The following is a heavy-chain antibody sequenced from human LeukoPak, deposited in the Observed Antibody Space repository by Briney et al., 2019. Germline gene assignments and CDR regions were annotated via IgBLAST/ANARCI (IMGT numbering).Heavy chain of an antibody. CDR3: ARGRRYGSGSYYPWFDP. J-gene: IGHJ5*02. V-gene: IGHV3-66*02. Sequence: GGSLRLSCAASGFTVSSNYMSWVRQAPGKGLEWVSVIYSGGSTYYADSVKGRFTISRDNSKNTLYLQMNSLRAEDTAVYYCARGRRYGSGSYYPWFDPWGQGTLSPSPQ. CDR1: GFTVSSNY. CDR2: IYSGGST. D-gene: IGHD3-10*01.